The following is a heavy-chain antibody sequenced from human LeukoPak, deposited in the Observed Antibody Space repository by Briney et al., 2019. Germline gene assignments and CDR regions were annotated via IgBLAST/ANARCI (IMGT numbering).Heavy chain of an antibody. J-gene: IGHJ4*02. V-gene: IGHV4-59*08. Sequence: TSETLSLTCTVSGGSISSYYWSWIRQPPGKGVEWIGYISHSGSTNYNPSLKSRVIISVDMSKNQFSLKLTSVTAADAAVYYCARHGQKRAVFPPLYYFDYGGQGPLVTVSS. CDR3: ARHGQKRAVFPPLYYFDY. CDR2: ISHSGST. D-gene: IGHD1-26*01. CDR1: GGSISSYY.